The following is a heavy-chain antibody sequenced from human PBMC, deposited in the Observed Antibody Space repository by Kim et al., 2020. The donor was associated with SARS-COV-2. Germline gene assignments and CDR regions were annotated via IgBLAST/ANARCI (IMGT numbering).Heavy chain of an antibody. V-gene: IGHV3-23*05. CDR3: GDYHGAGSHYTY. J-gene: IGHJ4*02. D-gene: IGHD3-10*01. Sequence: YDAVCVKGRFPISRNNSKNMLYLQMNGLRAEDAAVYYCGDYHGAGSHYTYWGQGTLVTVSS.